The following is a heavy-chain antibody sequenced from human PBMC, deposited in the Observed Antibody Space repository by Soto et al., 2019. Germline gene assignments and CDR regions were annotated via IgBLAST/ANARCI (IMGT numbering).Heavy chain of an antibody. D-gene: IGHD3-3*01. J-gene: IGHJ4*02. V-gene: IGHV4-31*03. CDR2: IYYTGTT. CDR3: ASPSQGNYNFLSGYYALDY. Sequence: PSETLSLTCTVSGGSISNANYYWSWIRHHPGKGLEWIGYIYYTGTTYYSPSLESRVAISVDTSQNQFSLKLGAVTAADTAVYFCASPSQGNYNFLSGYYALDYWSQGTMVTVSS. CDR1: GGSISNANYY.